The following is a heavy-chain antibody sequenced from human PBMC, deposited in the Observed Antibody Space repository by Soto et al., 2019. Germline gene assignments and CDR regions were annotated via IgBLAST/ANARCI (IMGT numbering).Heavy chain of an antibody. V-gene: IGHV1-18*04. D-gene: IGHD3-3*01. CDR3: ARDLSRGPIFGVVITPNWFDP. CDR1: GYTFTSYG. J-gene: IGHJ5*02. Sequence: ASVKVSCKASGYTFTSYGISWVRQAPGQGLEWMGWISAYNGNTNYAQKLQGRVTMTTDTSTSTAYMELRSLRSDDTAVYYCARDLSRGPIFGVVITPNWFDPWGQGTLVTVSS. CDR2: ISAYNGNT.